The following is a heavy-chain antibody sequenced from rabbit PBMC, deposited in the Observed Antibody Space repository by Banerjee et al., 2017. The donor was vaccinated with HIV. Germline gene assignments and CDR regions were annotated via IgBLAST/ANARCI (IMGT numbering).Heavy chain of an antibody. J-gene: IGHJ4*01. Sequence: QEQLEESGGGLVQPEGSLTLTCTASGFSFSSSYYMCWVRQAPGKGLEWIACIYTGSSGSTYYASWAKGRFTISKTSSTTVTLQMTSLTAADTATYFCARSGADYNYGSKLWGPGTLVTVS. D-gene: IGHD6-1*01. CDR3: ARSGADYNYGSKL. CDR1: GFSFSSSYY. CDR2: IYTGSSGST. V-gene: IGHV1S45*01.